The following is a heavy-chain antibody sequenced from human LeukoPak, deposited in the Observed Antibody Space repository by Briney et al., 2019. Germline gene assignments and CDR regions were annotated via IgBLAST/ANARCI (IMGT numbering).Heavy chain of an antibody. J-gene: IGHJ4*02. V-gene: IGHV3-15*01. Sequence: GGSLRLSCAASGFTFTNAWMSWVRQAPGKGLEWVGRIKSKTDDGTTDYAAPVKGRFTISRDDSKNTLYLQMNSLKTEDTAEYYCVTYGSARKFDYWGQGTLVTVSS. CDR1: GFTFTNAW. D-gene: IGHD3-10*01. CDR2: IKSKTDDGTT. CDR3: VTYGSARKFDY.